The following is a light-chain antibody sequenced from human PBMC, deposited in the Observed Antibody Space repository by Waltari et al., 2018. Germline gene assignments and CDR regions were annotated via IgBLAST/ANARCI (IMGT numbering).Light chain of an antibody. CDR1: SGHSSYI. CDR2: LEGSGSY. V-gene: IGLV4-60*03. J-gene: IGLJ3*02. Sequence: QPVLTQSSSASASLGSSVKLTCTLSSGHSSYIIAWHQQQPGKAPRYLMKLEGSGSYNKGSGVPDRFSGSSSGADRYLTISNLQSEDEADYYCEIWDSNTWVFGGGTKLTVL. CDR3: EIWDSNTWV.